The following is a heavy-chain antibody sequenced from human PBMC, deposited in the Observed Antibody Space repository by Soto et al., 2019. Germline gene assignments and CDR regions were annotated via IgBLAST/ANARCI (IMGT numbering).Heavy chain of an antibody. CDR2: ISSSGTAK. V-gene: IGHV3-48*02. CDR1: GFTFSTYN. J-gene: IGHJ4*02. Sequence: EVQLVESGGGLVQPGGSLRLSCAASGFTFSTYNMNWVRQAPGKGLEWVSDISSSGTAKNYADSVKGRFTISRDNAQNSLFLQINSLRDEDTAVYYCASDYSDYKFDYWGQGPLVTVSS. CDR3: ASDYSDYKFDY. D-gene: IGHD4-17*01.